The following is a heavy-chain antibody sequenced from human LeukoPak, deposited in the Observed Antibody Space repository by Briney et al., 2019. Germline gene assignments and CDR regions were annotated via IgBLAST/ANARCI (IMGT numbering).Heavy chain of an antibody. V-gene: IGHV3-21*01. CDR2: ISRTSTYI. J-gene: IGHJ4*02. CDR3: ARDSRKGGYYSEF. CDR1: GFRFDIHD. Sequence: GGSLRLSCAAAGFRFDIHDLNWVRQAPGKGLECVSYISRTSTYIYYADSVKGRFTISRDNAKNLLHLQMNSLRAEDTAVYFCARDSRKGGYYSEFWGQGTVVTVSS. D-gene: IGHD3-22*01.